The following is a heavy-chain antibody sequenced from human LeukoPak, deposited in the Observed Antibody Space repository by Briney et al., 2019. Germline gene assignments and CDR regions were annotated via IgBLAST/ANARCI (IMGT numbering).Heavy chain of an antibody. CDR2: IYYSGNT. CDR3: ARVPDYGDLYDAFDI. V-gene: IGHV4-4*02. Sequence: SETLSLTCSVSGGSISNSNWWSRVRQPPRKGLEWIGEIYYSGNTNYNPSLKSRVTISVDKSKNQVSLKLTSVTAADTAVYYCARVPDYGDLYDAFDIWGQGTMVTVSS. CDR1: GGSISNSNW. J-gene: IGHJ3*02. D-gene: IGHD4-17*01.